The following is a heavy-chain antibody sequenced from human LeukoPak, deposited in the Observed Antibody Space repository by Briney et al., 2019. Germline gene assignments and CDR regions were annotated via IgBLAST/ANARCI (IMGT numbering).Heavy chain of an antibody. Sequence: PSETLSLTCTVSGGSISSYYWSWIRQAAGKGLEWIGRIYSSGSTSCNPALKTRVTISVDTSKNHVSLKLSSVTAADTAVYYCARHDSNGYYADYYYMDVWGKGTTVTVSS. D-gene: IGHD3-22*01. CDR2: IYSSGST. V-gene: IGHV4-4*07. J-gene: IGHJ6*03. CDR1: GGSISSYY. CDR3: ARHDSNGYYADYYYMDV.